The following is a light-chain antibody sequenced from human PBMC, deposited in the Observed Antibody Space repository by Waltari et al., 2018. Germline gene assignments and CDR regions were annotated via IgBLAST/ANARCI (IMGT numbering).Light chain of an antibody. V-gene: IGLV3-1*01. CDR3: QTWDSSFVI. CDR1: QLGDKY. J-gene: IGLJ2*01. Sequence: SYQLTQPPSVSVSSGQTASITCSGDQLGDKYVCWYQQKPGQSPVLVIYQDIKRPSGIPERISGSNSGNTATLTISGTQAMDEADYYCQTWDSSFVIFGGGTKLTVL. CDR2: QDI.